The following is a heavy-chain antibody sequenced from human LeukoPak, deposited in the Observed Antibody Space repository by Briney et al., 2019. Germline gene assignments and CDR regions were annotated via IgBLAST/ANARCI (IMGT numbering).Heavy chain of an antibody. D-gene: IGHD3-16*01. CDR3: AREWGSGVLDY. CDR2: IYYSGNT. CDR1: GGSISSYY. Sequence: SETLSLTCTVSGGSISSYYWSWIRRPPGKGLEWIGYIYYSGNTNYNPSLKSRVTISVDTSKNQFSLKLSSVTAADTAVYYCAREWGSGVLDYWGQGTLVTVSS. J-gene: IGHJ4*02. V-gene: IGHV4-59*01.